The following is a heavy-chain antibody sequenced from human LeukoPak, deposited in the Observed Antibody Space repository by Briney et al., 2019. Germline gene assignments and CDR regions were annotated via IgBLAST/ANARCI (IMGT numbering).Heavy chain of an antibody. Sequence: GGSRRLSGAASGFTVGRTNMSWVRKAPGKGLEWVSVIYSGGSTYYVDSVKGRFTISRDNSKNTLYLQMNSLRAEDTAVYYCARDQTFDIWGQGTMVTVSS. CDR3: ARDQTFDI. CDR1: GFTVGRTN. CDR2: IYSGGST. V-gene: IGHV3-53*01. J-gene: IGHJ3*02.